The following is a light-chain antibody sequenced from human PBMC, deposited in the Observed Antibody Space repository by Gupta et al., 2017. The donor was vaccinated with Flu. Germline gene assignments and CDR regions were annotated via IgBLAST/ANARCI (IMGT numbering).Light chain of an antibody. Sequence: QSALTQPAPVLGSPGQSITFPCTGTSSDVGSYNLVPWYQQHPGKAPKLMIYEGSKRPSGVSNRFSGSKSGNTASLTISGLQAEDEADYYCCSYAGSSTFSYVFGTGTKVTVL. J-gene: IGLJ1*01. CDR1: SSDVGSYNL. CDR2: EGS. CDR3: CSYAGSSTFSYV. V-gene: IGLV2-23*03.